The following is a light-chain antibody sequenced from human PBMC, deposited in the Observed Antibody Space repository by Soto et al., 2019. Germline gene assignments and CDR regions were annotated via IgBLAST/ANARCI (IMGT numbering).Light chain of an antibody. Sequence: QSVLTQSPSASASLGASVKLTCTLSRGHSSYAIAWHQQQPEKGPRYLMKLNSDGSHSKGDGIPDRFSGSSSGAERYLTISSLQSEEEADYYCQTWGTGTVVFGGGTQLTVL. CDR3: QTWGTGTVV. J-gene: IGLJ2*01. V-gene: IGLV4-69*01. CDR2: LNSDGSH. CDR1: RGHSSYA.